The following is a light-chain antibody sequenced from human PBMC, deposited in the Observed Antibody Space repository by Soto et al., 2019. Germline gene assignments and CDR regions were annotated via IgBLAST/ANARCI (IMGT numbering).Light chain of an antibody. V-gene: IGLV1-40*01. J-gene: IGLJ2*01. Sequence: QSVLTQPPSVSGAPGQRVTISCTGSTSNFGAGYDVHWYKQLPRTAPKLLIYANNNRPSGVPDRFSGSKSGTSASLAITGLQAEDEADYYCCSYAGPSTFVIFGGGTKLTVL. CDR3: CSYAGPSTFVI. CDR1: TSNFGAGYD. CDR2: ANN.